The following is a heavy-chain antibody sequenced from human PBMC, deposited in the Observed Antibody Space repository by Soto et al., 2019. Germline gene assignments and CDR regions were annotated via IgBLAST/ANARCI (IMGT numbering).Heavy chain of an antibody. V-gene: IGHV3-73*02. D-gene: IGHD3-22*01. CDR2: IRRRAKNYAT. J-gene: IGHJ4*02. CDR1: GFTFSGSA. Sequence: EVQLVESGGDLVQPGGSLKLSCAASGFTFSGSAMHWVRQASGKGLEWVGHIRRRAKNYATVYAASVTGRFIISRDDSKNKAYLQMNSLKTDDTAGYYCTRTFDGSDYCATEFDYWGQGTLGTVSS. CDR3: TRTFDGSDYCATEFDY.